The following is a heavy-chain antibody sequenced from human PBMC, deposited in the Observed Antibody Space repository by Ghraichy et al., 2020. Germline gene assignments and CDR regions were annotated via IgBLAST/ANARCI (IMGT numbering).Heavy chain of an antibody. D-gene: IGHD3-3*01. CDR3: AKDLRGSDFWSGYLNDFDY. CDR2: ISGSGGST. J-gene: IGHJ4*02. CDR1: GFTFSSYA. V-gene: IGHV3-23*01. Sequence: GGSLRLSCAASGFTFSSYAMSWVRQAPGKGLEWVSAISGSGGSTYYADSVKGRFTISRDNSKNTLYLQMNSLRAEDTAVYYCAKDLRGSDFWSGYLNDFDYWGQGTLVTVSS.